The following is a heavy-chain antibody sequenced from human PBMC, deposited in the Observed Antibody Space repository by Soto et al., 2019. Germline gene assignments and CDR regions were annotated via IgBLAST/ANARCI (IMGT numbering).Heavy chain of an antibody. CDR2: IYPGDSDV. D-gene: IGHD4-17*01. J-gene: IGHJ3*02. CDR1: GYSFTNYW. CDR3: ARRACSSRSCDGLMSTVSTEAFDI. Sequence: PGESLKISCKSSGYSFTNYWIGWVRQMPGKGLEWMGIIYPGDSDVRYSPSFQGQVTISADKSISTTHLLWTSLKASDTALYFCARRACSSRSCDGLMSTVSTEAFDIWGPGTMVTVSS. V-gene: IGHV5-51*01.